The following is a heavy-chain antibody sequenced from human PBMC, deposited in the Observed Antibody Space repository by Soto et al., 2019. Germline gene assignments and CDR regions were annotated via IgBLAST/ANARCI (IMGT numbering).Heavy chain of an antibody. J-gene: IGHJ3*02. CDR2: ISDGGDLT. Sequence: PGGSLRLSCAASGFAFTGHTMSWVRQAPEKGLEWVAGISDGGDLTYNADSVKGRFTISRDNSRNTLYLQMNSLRAEDTAVYYCARQVIGSSRAFDIWGQGTMVTVSS. CDR3: ARQVIGSSRAFDI. V-gene: IGHV3-23*01. D-gene: IGHD3-10*01. CDR1: GFAFTGHT.